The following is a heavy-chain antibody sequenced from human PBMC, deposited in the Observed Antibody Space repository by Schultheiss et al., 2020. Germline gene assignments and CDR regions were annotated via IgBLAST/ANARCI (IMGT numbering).Heavy chain of an antibody. CDR1: GFTFSSYA. J-gene: IGHJ4*02. D-gene: IGHD2/OR15-2a*01. CDR2: IKSKTDGGTT. Sequence: WGSLRLSCAASGFTFSSYAMSWVRQAPGKGLEWVGRIKSKTDGGTTDYAAPVKGRFTISRDDSKNTLYLQMNSLRAEDTAVYYCAASHRTTSFPFVPLDYWGQGTLVTVSS. V-gene: IGHV3-15*01. CDR3: AASHRTTSFPFVPLDY.